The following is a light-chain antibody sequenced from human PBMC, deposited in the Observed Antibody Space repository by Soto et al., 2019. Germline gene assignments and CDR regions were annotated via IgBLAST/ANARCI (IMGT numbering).Light chain of an antibody. J-gene: IGKJ5*01. V-gene: IGKV3-15*01. CDR3: QQRSNWPPT. CDR1: QSVSSN. Sequence: EIVMTQSPATLSVSPWERATLSCRASQSVSSNLAWYQQKPGHAPRLLIHGASTRATGIPARFSGSGSGTEFTLTISSLQSEDFAVYYCQQRSNWPPTFGQGTRLEIK. CDR2: GAS.